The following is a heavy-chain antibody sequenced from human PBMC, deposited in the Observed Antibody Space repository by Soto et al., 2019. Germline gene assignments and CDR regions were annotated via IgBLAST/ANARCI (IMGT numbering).Heavy chain of an antibody. V-gene: IGHV3-33*01. Sequence: HPGGSLRLSCAASGFTFSSYGMHWVRQAPGKGLEWVAVIWYDGSNKYYADSVKGRFTISRDNSKNTLYLQMNSLRAEDTAVYYCASGGTDYDSSGYYSALRFDPWGQGTLVTVSS. J-gene: IGHJ5*02. CDR3: ASGGTDYDSSGYYSALRFDP. CDR1: GFTFSSYG. D-gene: IGHD3-22*01. CDR2: IWYDGSNK.